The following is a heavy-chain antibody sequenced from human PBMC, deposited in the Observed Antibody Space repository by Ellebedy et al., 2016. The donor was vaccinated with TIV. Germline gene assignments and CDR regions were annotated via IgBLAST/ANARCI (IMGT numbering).Heavy chain of an antibody. CDR2: IKQDGIEK. J-gene: IGHJ4*02. V-gene: IGHV3-7*01. CDR3: ARARYSNTPFDY. Sequence: PGGSLRLSCAASGFTFSRYWMSWVRRATGKGLEWVANIKQDGIEKYYVYSVKGRFTISRDNAKNSLNLQMNSLRAEDTAVYYCARARYSNTPFDYWGQGTLVTVSS. CDR1: GFTFSRYW. D-gene: IGHD6-13*01.